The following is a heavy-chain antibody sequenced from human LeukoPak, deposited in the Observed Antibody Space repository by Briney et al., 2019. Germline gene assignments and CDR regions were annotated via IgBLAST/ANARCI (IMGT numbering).Heavy chain of an antibody. Sequence: PSETLSLTCTVSGGSISSYYWSWIRQPPGKGLEWIGYIYYSGSTNYNPSLKSRVTISVDTSKNQFSLKLSSVTAADTAVYYCARGRLYSSGWYRNWFDPWGQGTLVTVSS. CDR3: ARGRLYSSGWYRNWFDP. CDR1: GGSISSYY. J-gene: IGHJ5*02. D-gene: IGHD6-19*01. CDR2: IYYSGST. V-gene: IGHV4-59*12.